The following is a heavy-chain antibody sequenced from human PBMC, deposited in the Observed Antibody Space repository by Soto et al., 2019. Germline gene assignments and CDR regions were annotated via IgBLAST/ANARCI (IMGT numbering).Heavy chain of an antibody. CDR1: CGSISSYY. V-gene: IGHV4-59*01. CDR2: IYYSGST. J-gene: IGHJ4*02. Sequence: SETLSLTCTVSCGSISSYYWGWVRQPPGKGLEWIGYIYYSGSTNYNPSLKSRVTISVDTSKNQFSLKLSSVTAADTAVYYCARGGGYCSSTSCSSFDYWGQGTLVTVSS. D-gene: IGHD2-2*01. CDR3: ARGGGYCSSTSCSSFDY.